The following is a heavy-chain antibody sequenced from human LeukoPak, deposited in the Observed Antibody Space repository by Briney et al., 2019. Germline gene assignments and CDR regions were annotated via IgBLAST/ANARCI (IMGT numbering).Heavy chain of an antibody. Sequence: ATVKVSCKASGYTFTGYYMHWVRQAPGQGLEWMGWINPNSGGTKYAQKFQGRVTMTRDTSISTAYMELSRLRSDDTAVYYCARNRGYCSGGSCYSPLWFDPWGQGTLVTVSS. CDR1: GYTFTGYY. CDR3: ARNRGYCSGGSCYSPLWFDP. D-gene: IGHD2-15*01. J-gene: IGHJ5*02. CDR2: INPNSGGT. V-gene: IGHV1-2*02.